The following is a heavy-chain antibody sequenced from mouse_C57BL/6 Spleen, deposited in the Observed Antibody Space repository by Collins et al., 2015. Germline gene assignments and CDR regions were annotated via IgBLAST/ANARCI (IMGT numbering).Heavy chain of an antibody. CDR1: GYAFSSSW. J-gene: IGHJ1*01. Sequence: QVQLQQSGPELVKPGASVKISCKASGYAFSSSWMNWVKQRPGQGLEWIGRIYPGDGDTNYNGKFKGKATLTADKSSSTAYMQLSSLTSVDSAVYFCAREGTTTVAPYWYFDVWGAGTTVTVSS. D-gene: IGHD1-1*01. CDR3: AREGTTTVAPYWYFDV. V-gene: IGHV1-82*01. CDR2: IYPGDGDT.